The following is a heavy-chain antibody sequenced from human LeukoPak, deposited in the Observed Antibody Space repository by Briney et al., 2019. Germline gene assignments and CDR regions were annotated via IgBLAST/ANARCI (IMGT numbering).Heavy chain of an antibody. J-gene: IGHJ4*02. CDR1: GYTFTSYD. CDR2: MNPNSGNT. D-gene: IGHD3-22*01. Sequence: ASVKVSCRASGYTFTSYDINWVRQATGQGLEWMGWMNPNSGNTGYAQKFQGRVTMTRNTSISTAYMELSSLRSEDTAVYYCARVDCSGYYLDYWGQGTLVTVSS. V-gene: IGHV1-8*01. CDR3: ARVDCSGYYLDY.